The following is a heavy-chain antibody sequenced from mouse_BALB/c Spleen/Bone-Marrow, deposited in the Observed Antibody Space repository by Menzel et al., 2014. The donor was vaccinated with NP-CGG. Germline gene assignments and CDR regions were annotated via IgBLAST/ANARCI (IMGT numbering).Heavy chain of an antibody. CDR3: ARVTDTFYYGSSYWYFDV. Sequence: DVQLVESGGGLVKPGGSLKLSCAASGFTFSSYAMSWVRQTPEKRLKWVASISSGGSTYYPDSVKGRFTISRGNVRNILYLQMSSLRSEDTAMYYCARVTDTFYYGSSYWYFDVWGAGTTVTVSS. D-gene: IGHD1-1*01. CDR1: GFTFSSYA. V-gene: IGHV5-6-5*01. J-gene: IGHJ1*01. CDR2: ISSGGST.